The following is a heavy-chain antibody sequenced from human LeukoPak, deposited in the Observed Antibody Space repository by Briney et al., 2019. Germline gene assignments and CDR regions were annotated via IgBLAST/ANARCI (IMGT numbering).Heavy chain of an antibody. J-gene: IGHJ4*02. CDR3: ARGRYSSRSGGYYFDI. V-gene: IGHV3-7*01. CDR1: GFTLSSDW. CDR2: IKKDGIEK. D-gene: IGHD6-13*01. Sequence: GGSLRLSCVVSGFTLSSDWMNWVRQAPGKGLEWVANIKKDGIEKYYVESVKGRFTISRDNAKNSLSLQMNSLRAEDTAVYYCARGRYSSRSGGYYFDIWGQGTLATVSS.